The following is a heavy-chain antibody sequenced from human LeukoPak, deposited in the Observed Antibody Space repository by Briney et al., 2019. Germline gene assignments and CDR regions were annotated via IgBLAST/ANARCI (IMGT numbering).Heavy chain of an antibody. D-gene: IGHD6-13*01. J-gene: IGHJ4*02. CDR3: ARESRRGIAAAGTFDY. CDR1: GFSLSSYW. Sequence: PGGSLTLSSAVSGFSLSSYWMHWVRQAPGKGLEWVSRINSDGSSTTYAHSVKGRSSIPRDNAKNTLYLQMNSLRDEDTAVYYCARESRRGIAAAGTFDYWGQGTLVTVSS. CDR2: INSDGSST. V-gene: IGHV3-74*01.